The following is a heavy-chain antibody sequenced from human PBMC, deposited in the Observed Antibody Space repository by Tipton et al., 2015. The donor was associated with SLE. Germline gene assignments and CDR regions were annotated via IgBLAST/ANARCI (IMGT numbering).Heavy chain of an antibody. J-gene: IGHJ4*02. CDR1: GGPVSRYY. D-gene: IGHD5-12*01. Sequence: TLSLTCTVSGGPVSRYYWNWIRQPPGKGLEWIGSFYYYGSTNYNPSLKSRVTISIDTSKNQVSLNLTSVTASDTAVYFCSRPSGYGRYFDFWGQGALVAVSS. V-gene: IGHV4-59*08. CDR2: FYYYGST. CDR3: SRPSGYGRYFDF.